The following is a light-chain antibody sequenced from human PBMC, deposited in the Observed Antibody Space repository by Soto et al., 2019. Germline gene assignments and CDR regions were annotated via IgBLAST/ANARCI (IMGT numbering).Light chain of an antibody. Sequence: EIVLTQSPGTLSLSPGERATLSCMASQSVSSSYLAWYQQKPGQAPRLLIYGASSRATGIPDRFSGSGSGTDFPLTISRLEPEDFAVYYCQQYGSSPPITFGQGTRLEIK. CDR3: QQYGSSPPIT. CDR1: QSVSSSY. V-gene: IGKV3-20*01. CDR2: GAS. J-gene: IGKJ5*01.